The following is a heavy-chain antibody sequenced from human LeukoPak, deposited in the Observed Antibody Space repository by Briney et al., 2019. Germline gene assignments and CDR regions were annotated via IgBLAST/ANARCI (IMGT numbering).Heavy chain of an antibody. D-gene: IGHD3-10*01. CDR3: AKDLISYYYGSGTMDV. Sequence: GGSLRLSCVASGFTFSSYAMHWVRQTPGKGLEYVSGINSNGGSTHYANSVKGRFTISRDNSKHTLYLQMGSLRTEDTAVYYCAKDLISYYYGSGTMDVWGKGTTVTISS. V-gene: IGHV3-64*01. CDR1: GFTFSSYA. J-gene: IGHJ6*03. CDR2: INSNGGST.